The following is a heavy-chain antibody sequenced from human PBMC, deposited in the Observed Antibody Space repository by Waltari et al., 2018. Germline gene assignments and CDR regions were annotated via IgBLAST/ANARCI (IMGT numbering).Heavy chain of an antibody. CDR2: INPKSGDA. J-gene: IGHJ4*02. V-gene: IGHV1-2*06. D-gene: IGHD1-1*01. CDR3: ATANILGIGTFDY. Sequence: VKLVQSGAEVKKPGASVRVPCKASGYTFTQYYIHWVRQAPGQGLEWMGRINPKSGDANYTQPFQGRVIMTRDTSINTAYLEVTGLTSDDTAIFYCATANILGIGTFDYWGQGTLVSVSS. CDR1: GYTFTQYY.